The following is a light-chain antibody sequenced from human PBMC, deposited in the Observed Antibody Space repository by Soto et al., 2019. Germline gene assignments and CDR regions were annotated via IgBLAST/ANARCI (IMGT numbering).Light chain of an antibody. CDR1: SSNIGNNY. CDR3: GTWDSSLSAVV. V-gene: IGLV1-51*01. Sequence: QSVLTQPPSVSAAPGPSIAISCSGSSSNIGNNYVWWYQHLPGTAPKLLIYDNNKRPSVIPDRFSGSKSGTSATLDITGPQTGDEADYYCGTWDSSLSAVVFGGGTKLTVL. J-gene: IGLJ2*01. CDR2: DNN.